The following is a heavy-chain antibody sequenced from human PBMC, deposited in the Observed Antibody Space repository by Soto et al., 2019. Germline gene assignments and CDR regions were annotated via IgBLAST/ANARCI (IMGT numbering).Heavy chain of an antibody. CDR1: GFTFSNYA. J-gene: IGHJ4*02. V-gene: IGHV3-23*01. D-gene: IGHD1-26*01. Sequence: GSLRLSCTASGFTFSNYAMSWVRQAPGKGLEWVSAITRTDSTYYADSVKGRFTISRDNSGNTLYLQMNSLGAEDAALYYCAKALVGEVGATDYWGQGTLVTVSS. CDR3: AKALVGEVGATDY. CDR2: ITRTDST.